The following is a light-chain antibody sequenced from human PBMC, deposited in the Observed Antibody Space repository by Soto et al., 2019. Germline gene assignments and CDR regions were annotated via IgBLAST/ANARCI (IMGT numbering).Light chain of an antibody. V-gene: IGKV3-15*01. CDR3: QQYLNWPPK. CDR2: GAS. J-gene: IGKJ1*01. Sequence: EIVMTQSPATLSMSAGKRATISCRASQSVSSSLAWYVQKVGQAPRLLIYGASTRATGIPARFSGSGSGTEFTLTISSLRSEDFAVYYCQQYLNWPPKFGQGTKV. CDR1: QSVSSS.